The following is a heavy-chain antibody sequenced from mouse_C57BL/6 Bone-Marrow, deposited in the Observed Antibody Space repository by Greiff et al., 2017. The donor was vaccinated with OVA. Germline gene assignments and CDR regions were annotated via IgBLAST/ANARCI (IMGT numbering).Heavy chain of an antibody. CDR3: AREGGTGPFAY. V-gene: IGHV1-69*01. CDR1: GYTFTSYW. CDR2: IDPSDSYT. J-gene: IGHJ3*01. D-gene: IGHD4-1*01. Sequence: QVQLQQPGAELVMPGASVKLSCKASGYTFTSYWMHWVKQRPGQGLEWIREIDPSDSYTNYNQKFKGKSTLTVDKSSSTAYMQLSSLTSEDSAVYYCAREGGTGPFAYWGQGTLVTVSA.